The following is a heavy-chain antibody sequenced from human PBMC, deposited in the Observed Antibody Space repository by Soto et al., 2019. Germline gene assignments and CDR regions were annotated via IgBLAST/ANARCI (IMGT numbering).Heavy chain of an antibody. CDR2: ITDDGART. Sequence: EVQLLESGGGSVQPGGSLKLSCAVSGFTFRTYAMCWVRQAPGKGLEWVSGITDDGARTYYPDSVKGRFTISRDNSKSTRYLQRNSLRADDTAVYYCAREEWTNRRPYLYSGMGVWGQGTTVTVS. D-gene: IGHD3-3*01. V-gene: IGHV3-23*01. CDR3: AREEWTNRRPYLYSGMGV. CDR1: GFTFRTYA. J-gene: IGHJ6*02.